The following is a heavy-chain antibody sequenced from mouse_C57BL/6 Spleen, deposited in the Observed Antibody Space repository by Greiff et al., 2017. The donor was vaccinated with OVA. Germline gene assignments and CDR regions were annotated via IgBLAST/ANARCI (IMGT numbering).Heavy chain of an antibody. D-gene: IGHD1-1*01. Sequence: EVKLVESGPGLVKPSQSLSLSCSVTGYSITSGYFRYLLRQSPGNQLEWMAYISYDGSNNYNPSLKNRISFTRDTSKNQFFLKLNSVTTEDTAAYYCARITTVGGYFDYWGQGTTLTVSS. CDR2: ISYDGSN. V-gene: IGHV3-6*01. CDR3: ARITTVGGYFDY. J-gene: IGHJ2*01. CDR1: GYSITSGYF.